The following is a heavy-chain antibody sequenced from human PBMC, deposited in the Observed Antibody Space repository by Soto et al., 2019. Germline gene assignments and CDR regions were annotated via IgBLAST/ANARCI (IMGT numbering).Heavy chain of an antibody. D-gene: IGHD1-1*01. CDR3: AREGTWGLDV. Sequence: EVPLVESGGGLVQPGGSLRLSCAASGFTFSLYSMSWVRQAPGKGLEWVSYISRSSTGIHYSDSVKGRVTISRDDATNSMHLQMNSLRDGDTDVYYGAREGTWGLDVWGQGTTVSISS. V-gene: IGHV3-48*02. CDR1: GFTFSLYS. J-gene: IGHJ6*02. CDR2: ISRSSTGI.